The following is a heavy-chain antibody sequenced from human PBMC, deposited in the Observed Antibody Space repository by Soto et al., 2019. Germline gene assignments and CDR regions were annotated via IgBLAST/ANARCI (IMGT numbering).Heavy chain of an antibody. Sequence: ASVKVSCKASGYTFTSYYMHWVRQAPGQGLEWMGIINPSGGSTSYAQKFQGRVTMTRDTSTSTVYMELSSLRSEDTAVYYCARGYCSGGSCYLPDPYFDYWGQGTLVTVS. CDR1: GYTFTSYY. D-gene: IGHD2-15*01. J-gene: IGHJ4*02. CDR3: ARGYCSGGSCYLPDPYFDY. V-gene: IGHV1-46*03. CDR2: INPSGGST.